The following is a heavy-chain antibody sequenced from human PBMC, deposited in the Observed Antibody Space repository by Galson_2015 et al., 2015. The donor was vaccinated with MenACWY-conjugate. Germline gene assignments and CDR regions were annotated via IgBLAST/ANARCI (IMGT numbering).Heavy chain of an antibody. CDR3: VKERGSLAHNYYLYFMDV. J-gene: IGHJ6*03. CDR2: ISASGGRT. V-gene: IGHV3-23*01. Sequence: SLRLSCAASGFSFRSNAMSWVRQAPGKGLEWVSAISASGGRTYYPDYAKGRVTISRDNSKKTLFLEMNSQRGEDTALYYCVKERGSLAHNYYLYFMDVWGKGTTGTVS. CDR1: GFSFRSNA. D-gene: IGHD6-13*01.